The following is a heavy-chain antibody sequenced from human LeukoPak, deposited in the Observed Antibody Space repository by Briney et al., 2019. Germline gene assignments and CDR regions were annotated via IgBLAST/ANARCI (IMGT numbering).Heavy chain of an antibody. CDR1: GVSIISSNYY. D-gene: IGHD6-13*01. CDR2: VFYTGTT. Sequence: PSETLSLTCTVSGVSIISSNYYWGWSRQPPRKGLQWIASVFYTGTTRHNPSLKSRVTISVDTSKNEFSLSLSSVTAEDTAMYYCARRLGSSADGILKYYFDYWGQGTLVTVSS. CDR3: ARRLGSSADGILKYYFDY. J-gene: IGHJ4*02. V-gene: IGHV4-39*01.